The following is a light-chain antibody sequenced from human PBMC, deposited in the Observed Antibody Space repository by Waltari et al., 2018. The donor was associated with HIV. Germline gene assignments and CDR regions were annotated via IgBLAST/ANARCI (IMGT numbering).Light chain of an antibody. J-gene: IGLJ3*02. CDR1: VLAKKY. CDR2: KDS. V-gene: IGLV3-27*01. CDR3: YSAADNNLRV. Sequence: SSELTQPSSVSVSPGQTARITCSGDVLAKKYARWFQQKPGQAPVLVIYKDSERPSGLPQRFSGSSSGTTVTLTISGAQVEDEADYYCYSAADNNLRVFGGGTKLTVL.